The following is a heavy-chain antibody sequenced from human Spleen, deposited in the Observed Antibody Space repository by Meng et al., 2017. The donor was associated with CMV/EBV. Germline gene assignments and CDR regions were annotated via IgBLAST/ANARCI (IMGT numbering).Heavy chain of an antibody. CDR2: ISGSDNT. J-gene: IGHJ4*02. Sequence: GESLKISCAASGFRLGASAMSWVRQAPGRGLEWVSVISGSDNTYYADSVKGRFTISRDNSKKTLYLQTNSLRADDTAVYYCAKYSAVGERLYYFDYWGQGTLVTVSS. V-gene: IGHV3-23*01. CDR1: GFRLGASA. D-gene: IGHD2-21*01. CDR3: AKYSAVGERLYYFDY.